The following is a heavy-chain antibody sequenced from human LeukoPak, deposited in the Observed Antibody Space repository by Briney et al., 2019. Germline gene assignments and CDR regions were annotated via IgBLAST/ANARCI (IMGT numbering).Heavy chain of an antibody. CDR3: ARDRPGGSSLDY. CDR1: GGSISSGSYY. V-gene: IGHV4-61*02. Sequence: SETLSLTCTVSGGSISSGSYYWSWIRQPAGKGLEWIGRIYTSGSTNYNPSLKSRVTISVDTSKNQFSLKLSSVTAADTAVYYCARDRPGGSSLDYWGQGTLVTVSS. D-gene: IGHD6-13*01. CDR2: IYTSGST. J-gene: IGHJ4*02.